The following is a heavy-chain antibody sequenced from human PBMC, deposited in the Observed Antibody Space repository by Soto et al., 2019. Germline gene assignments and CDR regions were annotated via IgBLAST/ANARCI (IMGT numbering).Heavy chain of an antibody. CDR2: IYSGGST. Sequence: EVQLVESGGGLIQPGGSLRLSCAASGLTVSNNYMSWVRQAPGKGLEWVSIIYSGGSTYYADSVTGRFTISRDNSKNTLYHQMDSLRAEDKAVYYCARAFGWNVAYFDYWGQGTLVTVCS. V-gene: IGHV3-53*01. CDR1: GLTVSNNY. J-gene: IGHJ4*02. CDR3: ARAFGWNVAYFDY. D-gene: IGHD1-1*01.